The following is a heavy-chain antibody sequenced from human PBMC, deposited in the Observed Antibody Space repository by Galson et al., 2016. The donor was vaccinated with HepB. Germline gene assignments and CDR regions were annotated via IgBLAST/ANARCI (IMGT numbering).Heavy chain of an antibody. D-gene: IGHD2-15*01. Sequence: TLSLTCNVSGGSISSGGYYWSWIRQHPGKGLEWIGYIYHSGSTYYSPSLKSRLTISVDTSKNQFSLKLKSVTAADTAVYFCARSPIVAVAAFDYYYAMDVWGQGTTVTVSS. J-gene: IGHJ6*02. V-gene: IGHV4-31*03. CDR3: ARSPIVAVAAFDYYYAMDV. CDR1: GGSISSGGYY. CDR2: IYHSGST.